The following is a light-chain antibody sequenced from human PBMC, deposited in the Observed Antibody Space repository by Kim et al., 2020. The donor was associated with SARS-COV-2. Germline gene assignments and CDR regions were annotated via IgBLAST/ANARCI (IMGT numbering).Light chain of an antibody. Sequence: ETVMTQSPTTLSLSPGERATLSCRASQSVNSNYLAWYQQKPGQAPRLLLHGASTRATGVPARFSGSGSGTEFTLTITSLQSEDFAVYFCQQYNYWPPEMFGQGTKVDIK. CDR1: QSVNSNY. CDR3: QQYNYWPPEM. V-gene: IGKV3-15*01. J-gene: IGKJ1*01. CDR2: GAS.